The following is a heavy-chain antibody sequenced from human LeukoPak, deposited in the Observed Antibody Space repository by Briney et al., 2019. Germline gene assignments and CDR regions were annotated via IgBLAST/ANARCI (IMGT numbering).Heavy chain of an antibody. J-gene: IGHJ4*02. CDR1: GFTFSSYS. CDR3: ARGIVGATTVFDY. CDR2: ISSSSTI. Sequence: PGGSLRLSCAASGFTFSSYSMNWVRQAPGKGLEWVSYISSSSTIYYADSVKGRFTISRDNAKNSLYLQMNSLRAEDTAVYYCARGIVGATTVFDYWGQGTLVTVSS. D-gene: IGHD1-26*01. V-gene: IGHV3-48*04.